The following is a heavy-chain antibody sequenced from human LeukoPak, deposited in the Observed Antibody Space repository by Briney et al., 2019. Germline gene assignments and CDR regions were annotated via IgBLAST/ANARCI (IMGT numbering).Heavy chain of an antibody. Sequence: SETLSLTCTVSGYSISSGYYWGWIRQPPGKGLEWIGSIYHSGSTYYNPSLKSRVTISVDTSKNQFSLKLSSVTAADTAVYYCARGCRYCSSTSRYVKHYFDYWGQGTLVTVSS. V-gene: IGHV4-38-2*02. CDR3: ARGCRYCSSTSRYVKHYFDY. D-gene: IGHD2-2*01. CDR2: IYHSGST. CDR1: GYSISSGYY. J-gene: IGHJ4*02.